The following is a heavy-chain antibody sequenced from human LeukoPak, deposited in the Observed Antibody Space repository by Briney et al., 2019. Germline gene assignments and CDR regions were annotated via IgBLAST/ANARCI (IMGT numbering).Heavy chain of an antibody. CDR3: ARKAISIGYFHL. D-gene: IGHD2-21*01. CDR1: GYTLTSFG. J-gene: IGHJ4*02. V-gene: IGHV1-18*01. CDR2: INTNNGDT. Sequence: ASEKVSCKASGYTLTSFGISWVRQAPGQGLEWMGWINTNNGDTNYAQKFQGRVTMTTDTSTSTAYMELRSLTSDDTAVYYCARKAISIGYFHLWGQGTLVT.